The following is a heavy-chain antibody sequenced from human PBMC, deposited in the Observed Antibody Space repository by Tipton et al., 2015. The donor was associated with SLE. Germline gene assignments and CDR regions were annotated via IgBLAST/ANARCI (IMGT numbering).Heavy chain of an antibody. J-gene: IGHJ3*01. CDR1: GFTFSSYD. CDR2: ISYDGSNK. V-gene: IGHV3-30*03. CDR3: ARVGGRRNCGGDCYHAFDL. Sequence: SLRLSCEASGFTFSSYDMYRVRQALGKGLEWVAVISYDGSNKCAVSVKGRFTISRDNSKNTLYLQMNSLRAEDTAVYYCARVGGRRNCGGDCYHAFDLWGQGTVVTVSS. D-gene: IGHD2-21*02.